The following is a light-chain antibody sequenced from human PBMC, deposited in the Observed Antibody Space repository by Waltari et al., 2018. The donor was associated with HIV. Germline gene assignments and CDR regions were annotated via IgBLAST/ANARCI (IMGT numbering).Light chain of an antibody. J-gene: IGLJ1*01. Sequence: QAALTQPASVSGSPGQSITISCTGTSSDVGSYNLVSWYQQHPGKAPKLMIYEVSKRPSGVSDRFSGSESGNTAALTISGLKAEDEADYYCCSYAGSGDVFGTGTKVTVV. V-gene: IGLV2-23*02. CDR3: CSYAGSGDV. CDR2: EVS. CDR1: SSDVGSYNL.